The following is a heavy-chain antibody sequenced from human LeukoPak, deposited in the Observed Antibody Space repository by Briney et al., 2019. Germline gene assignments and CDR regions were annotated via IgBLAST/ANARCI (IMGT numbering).Heavy chain of an antibody. Sequence: GTSLRLSCAASGFTFISYAIHWVRQAPGKGLEWVAVISFHGTDSFYADSVKGRFTISRDNAKNSLYLQMNSLRAEDTAVYYCAELGITMIGGVWGKGTTVTISS. CDR1: GFTFISYA. CDR3: AELGITMIGGV. J-gene: IGHJ6*04. V-gene: IGHV3-30*04. CDR2: ISFHGTDS. D-gene: IGHD3-10*02.